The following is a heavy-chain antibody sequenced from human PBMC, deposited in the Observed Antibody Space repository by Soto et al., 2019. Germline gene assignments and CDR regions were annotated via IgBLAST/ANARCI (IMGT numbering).Heavy chain of an antibody. V-gene: IGHV3-11*01. Sequence: PGGSLRLSCAASGFKFGDHYMTWIRQAPGKGLEWVSKISGDGTTQYYADSVKGRFTVSRDNAKNSLHLQMNSLRAEDTAVYYCSCDPFYYGSGFWGQGTLVTVSS. CDR3: SCDPFYYGSGF. CDR1: GFKFGDHY. CDR2: ISGDGTTQ. D-gene: IGHD3-10*01. J-gene: IGHJ4*02.